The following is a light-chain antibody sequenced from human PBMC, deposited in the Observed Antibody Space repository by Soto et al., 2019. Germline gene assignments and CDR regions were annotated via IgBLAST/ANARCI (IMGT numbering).Light chain of an antibody. J-gene: IGKJ5*01. CDR2: DAS. CDR1: QSVSSY. Sequence: EIVLTQSPATLSLSPWERATLFCRASQSVSSYFAWYQQKPGQAPNLLIYDASNRATGIPARFSGSGSGTDFTLPISSLEPEDFAVYYCQHRSNWPLTFGQATRLEIK. V-gene: IGKV3-11*01. CDR3: QHRSNWPLT.